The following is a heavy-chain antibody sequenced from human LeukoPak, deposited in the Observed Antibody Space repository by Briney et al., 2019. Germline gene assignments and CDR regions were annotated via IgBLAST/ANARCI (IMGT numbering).Heavy chain of an antibody. CDR3: ARTSGYSYGTLDY. CDR1: GFTVSSNY. CDR2: IYSGGST. D-gene: IGHD5-18*01. Sequence: PGGSLRLSCAASGFTVSSNYMSWVRQAPGKGLEWVSGIYSGGSTYYADSVKGRFTISRDNSKNTLYLQMNSLRAEDTAVYYCARTSGYSYGTLDYWGQGTLVTVSS. V-gene: IGHV3-66*01. J-gene: IGHJ4*02.